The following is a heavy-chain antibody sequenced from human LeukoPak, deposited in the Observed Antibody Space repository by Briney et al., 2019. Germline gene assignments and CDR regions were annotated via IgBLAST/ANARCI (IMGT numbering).Heavy chain of an antibody. CDR2: INHSGST. J-gene: IGHJ4*02. CDR1: GGSFSGYY. D-gene: IGHD1-26*01. CDR3: ARAGATWSVDY. V-gene: IGHV4-34*01. Sequence: PSETLSLTWAVYGGSFSGYYWSWIRQPPGKGLEWIGEINHSGSTNYNPSLKSRVTISVDTSKNQFSLKLSSVTAADTAVYYCARAGATWSVDYWGQGTLVTVSS.